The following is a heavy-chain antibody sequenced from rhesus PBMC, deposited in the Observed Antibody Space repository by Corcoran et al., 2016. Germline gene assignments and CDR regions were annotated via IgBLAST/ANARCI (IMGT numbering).Heavy chain of an antibody. J-gene: IGHJ4*01. CDR1: GGSISSSY. CDR2: IYGRGSSP. Sequence: QLQLQESGPGLVKPSETLSVTCAVSGGSISSSYWSWIRQAPGKGLEGIGYIYGRGSSPTYTPSLKRRVTLSVDPSKNQLSLKLSSVTAADTAVYYCTREDLTTFDYWGQGVLVTVSS. D-gene: IGHD4-17*01. V-gene: IGHV4-169*02. CDR3: TREDLTTFDY.